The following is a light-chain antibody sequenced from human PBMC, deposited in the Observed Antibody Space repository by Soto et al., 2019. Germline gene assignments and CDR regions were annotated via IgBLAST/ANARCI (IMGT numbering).Light chain of an antibody. CDR2: EVT. V-gene: IGLV2-8*01. CDR1: SSDVGAYNY. Sequence: QSALTQPPSASGSPGQSVTISCTGTSSDVGAYNYVSWYQQHAGKAPKLVIYEVTKRPSGVPDRFSGSKSANTASLTVSGLQAEEEADYYFSSFASSNTGVFGGGTKLTVL. CDR3: SSFASSNTGV. J-gene: IGLJ3*02.